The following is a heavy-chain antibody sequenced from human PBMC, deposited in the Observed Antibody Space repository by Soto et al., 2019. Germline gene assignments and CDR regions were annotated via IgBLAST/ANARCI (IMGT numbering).Heavy chain of an antibody. Sequence: EVQLVQSGPEVKKPGESLKISCNGSGYSFTNYWIGWVRQMPGKGLEWMGIMYPGDSDTRYNPSFQGQLTISADKSISTAYLQWSSLKASDTAVYFCARQAGYCGGVGCYRSGMDVWGQGTTVTVSS. CDR3: ARQAGYCGGVGCYRSGMDV. V-gene: IGHV5-51*01. CDR1: GYSFTNYW. J-gene: IGHJ6*02. CDR2: MYPGDSDT. D-gene: IGHD2-15*01.